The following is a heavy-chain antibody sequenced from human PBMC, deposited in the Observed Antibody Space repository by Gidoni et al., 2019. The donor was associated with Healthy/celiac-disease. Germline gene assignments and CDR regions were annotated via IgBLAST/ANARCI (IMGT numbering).Heavy chain of an antibody. CDR3: ARGTTEPGSVKSDPNFDY. V-gene: IGHV3-13*01. D-gene: IGHD4-17*01. CDR2: IRTSGDT. CDR1: GFTCSRSD. J-gene: IGHJ4*02. Sequence: EVQLVEAGGGLVQPGGSVRLSSAASGFTCSRSDMNWVRQATGEGLGWVSVIRTSGDTYFPGSLKGRFTISTDNATNSLYLQLNSLRSGDTAVYYCARGTTEPGSVKSDPNFDYWGQGTLVTVSS.